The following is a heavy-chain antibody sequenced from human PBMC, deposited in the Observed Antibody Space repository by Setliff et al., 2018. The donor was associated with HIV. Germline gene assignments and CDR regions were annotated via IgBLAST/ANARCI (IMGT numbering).Heavy chain of an antibody. V-gene: IGHV4-4*08. CDR2: IYTSGST. Sequence: SETLSLTCTVSGGSMNNYYWTWIRQPPGKGLEWIGYIYTSGSTYYNPSLKSRVNISVDKSKNQFSLKLRSVTAADTAVYYCVRSGYSGHFDVWGQGTQVTVSS. CDR1: GGSMNNYY. CDR3: VRSGYSGHFDV. J-gene: IGHJ4*02. D-gene: IGHD5-12*01.